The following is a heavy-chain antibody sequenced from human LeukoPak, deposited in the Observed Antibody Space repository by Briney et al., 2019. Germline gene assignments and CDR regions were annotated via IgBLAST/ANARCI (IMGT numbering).Heavy chain of an antibody. CDR1: GFTFSTYW. Sequence: GGSLRLSCAASGFTFSTYWMHWVRQAPGKGLLWVSRINSDGSSTSYADSVKGRFTISRDNAKNTLYLQMNSLRAEDTAVYYCARVDMMDVWGKGTTVTVSS. J-gene: IGHJ6*04. CDR3: ARVDMMDV. V-gene: IGHV3-74*01. CDR2: INSDGSST. D-gene: IGHD3-9*01.